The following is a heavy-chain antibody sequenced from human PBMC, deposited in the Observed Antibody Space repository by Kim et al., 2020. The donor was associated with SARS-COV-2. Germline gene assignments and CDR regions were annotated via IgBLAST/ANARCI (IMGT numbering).Heavy chain of an antibody. CDR1: GFTFSSYW. CDR3: AREPHGWEEWELLPSFDY. J-gene: IGHJ4*02. D-gene: IGHD1-26*01. CDR2: IKQDGSEK. V-gene: IGHV3-7*01. Sequence: GGSLRLSCAASGFTFSSYWMSWVRQAPGKGLEWVANIKQDGSEKYYVDSVKGRFTISRDNAKNSLYLQMNSLRAEDTAVYYCAREPHGWEEWELLPSFDYWGQGTLVTVSS.